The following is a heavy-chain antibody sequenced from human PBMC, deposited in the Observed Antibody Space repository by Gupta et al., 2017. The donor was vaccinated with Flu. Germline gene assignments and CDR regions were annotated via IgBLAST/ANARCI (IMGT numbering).Heavy chain of an antibody. V-gene: IGHV3-74*01. CDR2: IKRDGVTT. CDR1: GVTFSDYW. J-gene: IGHJ6*02. CDR3: ASTLRCCSDNNCYIYYGMDV. D-gene: IGHD2-15*01. Sequence: EVQLVESGGGLVQPGGSLRLSCAASGVTFSDYWMHWVRQAPGKGLEWVSRIKRDGVTTSYADSVKGRFTISRDNAKNTLYLQMNNLRAEDTAIYYCASTLRCCSDNNCYIYYGMDVWGQGTTVTVSS.